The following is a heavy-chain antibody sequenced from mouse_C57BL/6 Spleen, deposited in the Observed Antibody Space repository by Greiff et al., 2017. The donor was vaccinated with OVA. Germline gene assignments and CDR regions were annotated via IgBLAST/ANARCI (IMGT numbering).Heavy chain of an antibody. CDR2: IDPENGDT. V-gene: IGHV14-4*01. Sequence: VQLQQSGAELVRPGASVKLSCTASGFNIKDDYMHWVKQRPEQGLEWIGWIDPENGDTEYASKFQGKATITADTSSNTAYLQLSSLTSEDTAVYYCTSTVVDDYFDYWGQGTTLTVSS. CDR3: TSTVVDDYFDY. CDR1: GFNIKDDY. J-gene: IGHJ2*01. D-gene: IGHD1-1*01.